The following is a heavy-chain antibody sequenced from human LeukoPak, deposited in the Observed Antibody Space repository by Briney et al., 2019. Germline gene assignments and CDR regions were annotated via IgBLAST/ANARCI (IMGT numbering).Heavy chain of an antibody. Sequence: ETLSLTCTVSGGSISSYYWSWIRQPPGKGLEWIGYIYYSGSTNYNPSLKSRVTISVDTSKNQFSLKLSSVTAADTAVYYCAREDYDILTGYEQNNWGQGTLVTVSS. CDR3: AREDYDILTGYEQNN. D-gene: IGHD3-9*01. V-gene: IGHV4-59*12. CDR2: IYYSGST. CDR1: GGSISSYY. J-gene: IGHJ4*02.